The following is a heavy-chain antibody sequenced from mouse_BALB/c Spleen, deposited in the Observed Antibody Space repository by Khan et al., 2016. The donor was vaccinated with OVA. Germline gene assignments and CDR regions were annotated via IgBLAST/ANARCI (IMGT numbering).Heavy chain of an antibody. CDR3: ARKDYYDYDPFPY. J-gene: IGHJ3*01. CDR1: GYSITSEYT. D-gene: IGHD2-4*01. V-gene: IGHV3-2*02. CDR2: ISYSGNT. Sequence: EVKLEESGPGLVKPSQSLSLICTVTGYSITSEYTWNWIRQFPGNKLEWMGFISYSGNTRYNPSLKSRISITRDTSKNQFFLQLNSVTSEDTATYYCARKDYYDYDPFPYWGQGTLVTVSA.